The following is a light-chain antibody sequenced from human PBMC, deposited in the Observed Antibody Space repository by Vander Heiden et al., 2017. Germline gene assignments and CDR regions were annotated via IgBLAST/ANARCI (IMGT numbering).Light chain of an antibody. Sequence: DIQMTQSPSSLSASVGDRVTITCRASQSISSYLNWYQQKPGKAPKLLIYSASTLQSGVPSRSSGSGSGTDFTLTISSLQPEAFAAYYCQQNDSTPTAFGQGTRLEIK. J-gene: IGKJ5*01. CDR3: QQNDSTPTA. CDR1: QSISSY. CDR2: SAS. V-gene: IGKV1-39*01.